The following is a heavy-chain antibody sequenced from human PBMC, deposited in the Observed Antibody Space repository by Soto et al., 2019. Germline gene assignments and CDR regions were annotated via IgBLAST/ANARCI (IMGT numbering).Heavy chain of an antibody. J-gene: IGHJ4*02. CDR3: VKGSEVARQELDY. CDR2: ISFDGSDK. V-gene: IGHV3-30*18. CDR1: GFSFSNCG. Sequence: PGGSLRLSCAASGFSFSNCGMHWVRQAPGKGLEWVAAISFDGSDKYYLESVKGRFTISRDNSKNTLFLQMNSLRVEDTAVYYCVKGSEVARQELDYWGQGTLVTVSS. D-gene: IGHD2-15*01.